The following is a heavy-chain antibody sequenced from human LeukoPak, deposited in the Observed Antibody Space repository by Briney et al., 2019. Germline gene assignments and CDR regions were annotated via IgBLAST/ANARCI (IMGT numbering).Heavy chain of an antibody. CDR1: GLTFSSYW. Sequence: GGSLRLSCAASGLTFSSYWMHWVRHAPGKGLVWVSRINTDGSSTSYADSVQGRFTISRDNAKNTLYLQMNSLRAEGTAVYYCARVGAVAGTGWFDPWGQGTLVTVSS. CDR3: ARVGAVAGTGWFDP. D-gene: IGHD6-19*01. CDR2: INTDGSST. V-gene: IGHV3-74*01. J-gene: IGHJ5*02.